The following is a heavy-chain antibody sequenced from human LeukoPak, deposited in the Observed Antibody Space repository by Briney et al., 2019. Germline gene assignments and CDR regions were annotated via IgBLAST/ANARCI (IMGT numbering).Heavy chain of an antibody. CDR3: AKVSIVGATRDY. D-gene: IGHD1-26*01. V-gene: IGHV3-30*02. CDR2: IRYDGSNK. J-gene: IGHJ4*02. Sequence: GGSLRLSCAASGFTFSSYGMHWVRQAPDKGLEWVAFIRYDGSNKYYADSVKGRFTISRDNSKNTLYLQMNSLRAEGTAVYYCAKVSIVGATRDYWGQGTLVTVSS. CDR1: GFTFSSYG.